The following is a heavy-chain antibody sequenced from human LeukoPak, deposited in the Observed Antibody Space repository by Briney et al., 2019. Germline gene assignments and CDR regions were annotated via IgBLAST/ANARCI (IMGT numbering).Heavy chain of an antibody. Sequence: GGSLRLSCAASGFTFSSYSMNWVRQAPGKGLEWISYIGISSGNTKYADSVKGRFTISGDKAKNSVYLQMNSLRVEDTAVYYCAKDTKYAFDNWGQGTLVTVSS. CDR1: GFTFSSYS. D-gene: IGHD2-2*01. J-gene: IGHJ4*02. CDR3: AKDTKYAFDN. CDR2: IGISSGNT. V-gene: IGHV3-48*01.